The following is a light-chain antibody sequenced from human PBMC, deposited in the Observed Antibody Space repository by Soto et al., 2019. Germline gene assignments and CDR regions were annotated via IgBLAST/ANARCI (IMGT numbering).Light chain of an antibody. CDR2: GAS. J-gene: IGKJ1*01. Sequence: EIVLTQSPGTLSLSPGERATLSCRASQSVSNNYLAWYQQKPGQAPRLLIYGASSRATGIPDRFSGSGSGTEFTLTISTLQSEDFAVYYCQQYNNWPWTFGQGTKVDI. CDR1: QSVSNN. V-gene: IGKV3D-15*01. CDR3: QQYNNWPWT.